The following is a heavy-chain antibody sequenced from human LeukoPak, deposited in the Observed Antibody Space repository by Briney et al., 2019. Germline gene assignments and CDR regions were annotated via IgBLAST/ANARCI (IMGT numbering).Heavy chain of an antibody. D-gene: IGHD6-13*01. CDR2: FSRSSPDT. Sequence: GGPLRLSCAASGFTLGSSAMSWVGQAPGKGREGVSTFSRSSPDTYYADSVKGRFTIFRDNSKNTLYLQMNSLRAEDTAVYYCAKGSLGSWYYFDYWGQGTLVTVSS. CDR3: AKGSLGSWYYFDY. CDR1: GFTLGSSA. V-gene: IGHV3-23*01. J-gene: IGHJ4*02.